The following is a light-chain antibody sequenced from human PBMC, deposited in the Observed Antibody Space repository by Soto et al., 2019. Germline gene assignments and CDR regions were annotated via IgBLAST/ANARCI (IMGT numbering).Light chain of an antibody. J-gene: IGLJ1*01. CDR3: SSYTTSNTRQIV. V-gene: IGLV2-14*01. CDR2: DVS. Sequence: QSALTQPASVSGSPGQSITISCTGTSSDVGGYNYVSWYQQHPGKAPKFMIYDVSNRPSGVSNRFSGSKSDNTASLTISGLQAEDEADYYCSSYTTSNTRQIVCGTGTKLTVL. CDR1: SSDVGGYNY.